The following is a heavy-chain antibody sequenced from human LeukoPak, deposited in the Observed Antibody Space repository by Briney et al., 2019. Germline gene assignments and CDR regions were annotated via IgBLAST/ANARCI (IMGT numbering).Heavy chain of an antibody. J-gene: IGHJ4*02. V-gene: IGHV1-18*04. D-gene: IGHD5-12*01. CDR1: GYTFTSYG. Sequence: GASVKVSCKASGYTFTSYGISWVRQAPGQGLEWMGWISAYNGNTNYAQKLQGRVTMTTDTSTSTAYTELRSLRSDDTAVYYCARWGSGYDSRYYFDYWGQGTLVTVSS. CDR3: ARWGSGYDSRYYFDY. CDR2: ISAYNGNT.